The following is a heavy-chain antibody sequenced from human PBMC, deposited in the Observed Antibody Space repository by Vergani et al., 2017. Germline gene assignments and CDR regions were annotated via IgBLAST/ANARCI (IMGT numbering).Heavy chain of an antibody. Sequence: QVQLVQSGSELKKPGASVKVSCKASGYTFTSYAMNWVRQAPGQGLEWMGWINTNTGNPTYAQGFTGRFVFSLDTSGSTAYLQISSLKGEDTAVYYCARDKYYDILTGYLGRDGMDVWGQGTTVTVSS. CDR3: ARDKYYDILTGYLGRDGMDV. CDR2: INTNTGNP. CDR1: GYTFTSYA. J-gene: IGHJ6*02. V-gene: IGHV7-4-1*02. D-gene: IGHD3-9*01.